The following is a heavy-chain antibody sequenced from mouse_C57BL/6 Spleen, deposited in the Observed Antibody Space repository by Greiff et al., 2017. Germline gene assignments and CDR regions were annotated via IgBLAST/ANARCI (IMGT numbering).Heavy chain of an antibody. J-gene: IGHJ4*01. Sequence: QVQLQQPGAELVKPGASVKMSCKASGYTFTSYWITWVKQRPGQGLEWIGDIYPGSGSTNYNEKFKSKATLTVDTSSSTAYMQLSSLTSEDSAVYSCARNGVYYYGSSYGDYAMDYWGQGTSVTVSS. V-gene: IGHV1-55*01. CDR3: ARNGVYYYGSSYGDYAMDY. CDR1: GYTFTSYW. CDR2: IYPGSGST. D-gene: IGHD1-1*01.